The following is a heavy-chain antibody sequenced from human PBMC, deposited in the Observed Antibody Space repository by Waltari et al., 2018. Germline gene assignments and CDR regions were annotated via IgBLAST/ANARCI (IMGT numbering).Heavy chain of an antibody. CDR2: ITYDGSNK. J-gene: IGHJ4*02. V-gene: IGHV3-30-3*01. CDR3: ARDLIHYYDSSAMGDY. Sequence: QVQLVESGGGVVQPGRSLRLSCAASGFTFSSYAMHWVRQAPGKGLGWVAVITYDGSNKYYADSVKGRFTISRDNSKNTLYLQMNSRRAEDTAVYYCARDLIHYYDSSAMGDYWGQGTLVTVSS. D-gene: IGHD3-22*01. CDR1: GFTFSSYA.